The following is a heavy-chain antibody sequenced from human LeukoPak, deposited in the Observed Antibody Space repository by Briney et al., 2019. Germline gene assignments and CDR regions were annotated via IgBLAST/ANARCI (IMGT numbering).Heavy chain of an antibody. CDR3: ARGHYDSSGYYLPATN. Sequence: ASVKVSCKASGYTFTSYDINWVRQATGQGLEWMGWMNPNSGNTGYAQKFQGRVTITRNTSISTAYMELSSLRSEDTAVYYCARGHYDSSGYYLPATNWGQGTLVTVSS. CDR2: MNPNSGNT. CDR1: GYTFTSYD. V-gene: IGHV1-8*03. D-gene: IGHD3-22*01. J-gene: IGHJ4*02.